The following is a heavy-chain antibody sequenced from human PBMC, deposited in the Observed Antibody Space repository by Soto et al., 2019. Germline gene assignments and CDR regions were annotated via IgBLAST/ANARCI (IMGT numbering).Heavy chain of an antibody. CDR2: ISAYNGNT. CDR1: GYTFTNYA. D-gene: IGHD3-9*01. CDR3: ARIRALRFFDWLYFDY. Sequence: QVQLVQSGVEVKKPGASVKVSCKASGYTFTNYAIIWVRQAPGQGLEWMGWISAYNGNTNYAQKFQGRVTMTTDTSTTTGYMELGSMRSDDTAVIYCARIRALRFFDWLYFDYWGQGTLVTVSS. V-gene: IGHV1-18*01. J-gene: IGHJ4*02.